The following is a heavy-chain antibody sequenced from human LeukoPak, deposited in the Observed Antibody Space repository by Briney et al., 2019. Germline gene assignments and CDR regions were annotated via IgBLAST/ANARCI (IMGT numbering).Heavy chain of an antibody. D-gene: IGHD5-18*01. CDR2: MNPNSGNT. V-gene: IGHV1-8*03. CDR3: ARIYTAMALGYYYYYYMDV. CDR1: GYTFTSYD. J-gene: IGHJ6*03. Sequence: ASVKVSCKASGYTFTSYDINWVLQATGQGLEWMGWMNPNSGNTGYAQKFQGRVTITRNTSISTAYMELSSLRSEDTAVHYCARIYTAMALGYYYYYYMDVWGKGTTVTVSS.